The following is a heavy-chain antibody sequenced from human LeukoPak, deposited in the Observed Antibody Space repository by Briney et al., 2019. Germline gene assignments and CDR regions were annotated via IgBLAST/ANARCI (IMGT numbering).Heavy chain of an antibody. D-gene: IGHD5-18*01. CDR3: ARVSPVGTWIQLWLRGFTDV. CDR2: FSSNNNYI. V-gene: IGHV3-21*01. J-gene: IGHJ6*04. Sequence: GGSLRLSCAASEFTFSSYTMNWVRPAPGKGLEWVSSFSSNNNYIYYADSVKVRFTISRDNAKNSLYLQMNSLRAEDTAVYYCARVSPVGTWIQLWLRGFTDVWGKGTTVTVSS. CDR1: EFTFSSYT.